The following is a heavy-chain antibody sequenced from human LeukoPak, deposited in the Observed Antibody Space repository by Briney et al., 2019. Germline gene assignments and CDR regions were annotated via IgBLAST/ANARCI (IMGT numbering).Heavy chain of an antibody. J-gene: IGHJ2*01. CDR1: RYTFTSYY. V-gene: IGHV1-46*01. Sequence: GASVKVSRTASRYTFTSYYMHWVRQAPGQGLEWMGIINPSGGSTSYAQKFQGRVTMTRDTSTSTVYMELSSLRSEDTAVYYCARDSSGWYYWYFDLWGRGTLVTVSS. D-gene: IGHD6-19*01. CDR3: ARDSSGWYYWYFDL. CDR2: INPSGGST.